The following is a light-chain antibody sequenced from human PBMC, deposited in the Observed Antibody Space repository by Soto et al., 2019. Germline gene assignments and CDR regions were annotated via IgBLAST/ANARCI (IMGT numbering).Light chain of an antibody. Sequence: DIQMTQSPSTLSGSVGDRVTITCRASQTISSWLAWYQQKPGKAPKLLIYAASTLQSGVPSRFSGSGSGTEFTLTISSLQPEDFATYYCLQHNSYPRTLGQGTKVDIK. V-gene: IGKV1-5*01. J-gene: IGKJ1*01. CDR2: AAS. CDR3: LQHNSYPRT. CDR1: QTISSW.